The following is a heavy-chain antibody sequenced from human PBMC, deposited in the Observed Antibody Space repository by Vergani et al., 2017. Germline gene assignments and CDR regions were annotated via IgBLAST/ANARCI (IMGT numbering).Heavy chain of an antibody. CDR3: ARHDGSSSTFGY. J-gene: IGHJ4*02. Sequence: QLQLQESGPGLVKPSETLSLTCTVSGGSISSSSYYWGWIRQPPGQGLEWIGSIYYSGSTYYNPSLKSRVTISVDTSKNQFALKLSSVTAADTAVYYCARHDGSSSTFGYWGQGTLVTVSS. D-gene: IGHD6-6*01. V-gene: IGHV4-39*01. CDR2: IYYSGST. CDR1: GGSISSSSYY.